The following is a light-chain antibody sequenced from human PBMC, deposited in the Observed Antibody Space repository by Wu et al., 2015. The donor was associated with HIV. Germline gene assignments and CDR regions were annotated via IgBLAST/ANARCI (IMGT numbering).Light chain of an antibody. CDR3: QQYNNWPPWT. J-gene: IGKJ1*01. V-gene: IGKV3-15*01. Sequence: EIVMTQSPATLSVSPGERATLSCRASQSVSSNLAWYQQKPGQAPRLPIYGASTRATGIPARFSGSGSGTEFTLTISSMQSEDFAVYYCQQYNNWPPWTFGQGPRWKSN. CDR1: QSVSSN. CDR2: GAS.